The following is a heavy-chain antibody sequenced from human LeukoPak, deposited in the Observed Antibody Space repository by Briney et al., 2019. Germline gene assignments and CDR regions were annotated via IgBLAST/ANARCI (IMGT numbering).Heavy chain of an antibody. V-gene: IGHV4-38-2*02. CDR3: ESIDYTKYYYYMDV. D-gene: IGHD4-11*01. CDR1: AYSISSGYY. CDR2: IYHSGST. Sequence: SETLSLTCTVSAYSISSGYYWGWIRQPPGKGLDWIGSIYHSGSTYYNPSLKSRVTISVDTSKNQFSLKLSSVTAADTAVYYCESIDYTKYYYYMDVWGKGTTVTISS. J-gene: IGHJ6*03.